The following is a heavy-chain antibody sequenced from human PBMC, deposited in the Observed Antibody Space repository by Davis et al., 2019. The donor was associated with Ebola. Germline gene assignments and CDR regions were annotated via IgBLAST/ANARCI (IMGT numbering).Heavy chain of an antibody. D-gene: IGHD4-11*01. CDR2: IHESGRT. CDR1: GGSISSHY. CDR3: ARALMTYSTVTTRYYYFGMDV. Sequence: PSETLSLTCTVSGGSISSHYWSWIRQPPGKGLEWIGYIHESGRTNLNPSLKSRVTISGETSRNQFSLNLSSVTAADTAVYYCARALMTYSTVTTRYYYFGMDVWGQGTTVTVSS. V-gene: IGHV4-59*11. J-gene: IGHJ6*02.